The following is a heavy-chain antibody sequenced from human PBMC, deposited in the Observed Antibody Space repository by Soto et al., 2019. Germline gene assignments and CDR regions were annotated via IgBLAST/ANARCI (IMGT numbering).Heavy chain of an antibody. CDR3: AKSYINNFRPNWILP. CDR1: GGSLSNINDF. CDR2: INYSGRT. V-gene: IGHV4-39*01. Sequence: LSLTCTVSGGSLSNINDFWVWIRQPPGKGLEWIGTINYSGRTWYNPSLKSRLTISVDTSKSQFSLKVSSVTVADTAVYYCAKSYINNFRPNWILPWCQGTLVTGS. D-gene: IGHD1-1*01. J-gene: IGHJ5*02.